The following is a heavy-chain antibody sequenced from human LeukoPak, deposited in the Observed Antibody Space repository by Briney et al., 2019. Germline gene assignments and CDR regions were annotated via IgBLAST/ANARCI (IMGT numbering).Heavy chain of an antibody. J-gene: IGHJ4*02. D-gene: IGHD1-14*01. Sequence: SETLSLTCAVYGGSFSGYYWSWIRQPPGKGLKWIGEINHSGSTNYNPSLKSRVTMSVDTSKNQFSLKLTSLTAADTAVYYCARVNASERAAYYFDYWGQGTLVTVSS. CDR3: ARVNASERAAYYFDY. CDR2: INHSGST. V-gene: IGHV4-34*01. CDR1: GGSFSGYY.